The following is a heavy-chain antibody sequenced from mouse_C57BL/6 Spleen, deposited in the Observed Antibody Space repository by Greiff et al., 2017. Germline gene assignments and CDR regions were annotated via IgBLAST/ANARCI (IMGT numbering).Heavy chain of an antibody. CDR2: ISYDGSN. Sequence: EVHLVESGPGLVKPSQSLSLTCSVTGYSITSGYYWNWIRQFPGNKLEWMGYISYDGSNNYNPSLKNRISITLDTSKNQFFLKLNSVTTEDTATYYCARKEGLPWFAYWGQGTLVTVAA. J-gene: IGHJ3*01. CDR1: GYSITSGYY. D-gene: IGHD2-4*01. CDR3: ARKEGLPWFAY. V-gene: IGHV3-6*01.